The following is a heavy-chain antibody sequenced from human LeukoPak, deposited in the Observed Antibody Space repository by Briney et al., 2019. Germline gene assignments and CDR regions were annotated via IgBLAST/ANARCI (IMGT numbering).Heavy chain of an antibody. CDR3: ARDYYGSGSYYNYYYYYYMDV. D-gene: IGHD3-10*01. Sequence: ASVKVSCKASGYIFMQYGISWVRQAPGQGLEWMAWISTYNGNANYAQKFQGRVTITADESTSTAYMELSSLRSEDTAVYYCARDYYGSGSYYNYYYYYYMDVWGKGTTVTVSS. J-gene: IGHJ6*03. CDR1: GYIFMQYG. CDR2: ISTYNGNA. V-gene: IGHV1-18*01.